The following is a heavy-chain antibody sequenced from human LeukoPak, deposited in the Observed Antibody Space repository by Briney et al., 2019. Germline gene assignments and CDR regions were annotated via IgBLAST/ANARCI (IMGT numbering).Heavy chain of an antibody. CDR1: GFTFSNHG. V-gene: IGHV3-30*18. CDR3: AKGSGRWGYYDSSGYYYFDY. J-gene: IGHJ4*02. D-gene: IGHD3-22*01. CDR2: ISYDGSNE. Sequence: PGGSLRLSCAASGFTFSNHGMHWVRQTPGKGLEWVAVISYDGSNEYYADSVKGRFTISRDNSKNTLFLQMNSLRAEDTAVYYCAKGSGRWGYYDSSGYYYFDYWAREPWSPSPQ.